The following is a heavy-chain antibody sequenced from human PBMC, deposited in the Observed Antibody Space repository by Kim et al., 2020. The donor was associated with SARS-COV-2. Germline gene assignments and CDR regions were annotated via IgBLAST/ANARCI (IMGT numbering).Heavy chain of an antibody. CDR2: ISGGRGNP. CDR3: VKDWKSDDRDYEY. V-gene: IGHV3-23*01. J-gene: IGHJ4*02. CDR1: GFIFNNYP. D-gene: IGHD1-1*01. Sequence: GGSLRLSCVASGFIFNNYPMSWVRQAPGKGLEWVSSISGGRGNPYYAGSVKGRFTISRDNPQNTLYLQMNSLRVEETAMYYCVKDWKSDDRDYEYWGQG.